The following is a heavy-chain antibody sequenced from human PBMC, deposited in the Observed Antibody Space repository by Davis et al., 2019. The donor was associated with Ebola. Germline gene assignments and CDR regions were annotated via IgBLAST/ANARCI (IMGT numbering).Heavy chain of an antibody. CDR2: IDWDDDK. V-gene: IGHV2-70*11. Sequence: SGPTLVKSTQTLTLTCTFSGFSLSTSGMCVSWIRQPPGKALEWLARIDWDDDKYYSTSLKTRLTISKDTSKNQVVLTMTNMDPVDTATYYCARTLIAVSAARGAFDIWGQGTMVTVSS. CDR1: GFSLSTSGMC. CDR3: ARTLIAVSAARGAFDI. D-gene: IGHD6-6*01. J-gene: IGHJ3*02.